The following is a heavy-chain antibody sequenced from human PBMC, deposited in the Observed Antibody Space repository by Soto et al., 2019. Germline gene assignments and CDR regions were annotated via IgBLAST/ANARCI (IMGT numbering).Heavy chain of an antibody. CDR1: GYTFTSYG. Sequence: ASVKVSCKASGYTFTSYGISWVRQAPGQGLEWMGWISAYNGNTNYAQKLQGRVTMTTDTSTSTAYMELRSLRSDDTAMYYCARRVGYSSSFYYYGMDVWGQGTTVTVSS. J-gene: IGHJ6*02. D-gene: IGHD6-6*01. V-gene: IGHV1-18*01. CDR3: ARRVGYSSSFYYYGMDV. CDR2: ISAYNGNT.